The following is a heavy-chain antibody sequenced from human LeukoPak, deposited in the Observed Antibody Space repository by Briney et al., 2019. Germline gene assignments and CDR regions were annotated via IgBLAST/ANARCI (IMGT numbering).Heavy chain of an antibody. J-gene: IGHJ3*02. CDR1: SLTAGGYS. CDR2: ISGIGGST. D-gene: IGHD2/OR15-2a*01. V-gene: IGHV3-23*01. Sequence: GGSLRLSCALSSLTAGGYSGGGSRQAPGKGLEWVSAISGIGGSTYYADSVKGRFTISRDNSKNSLYLQMNSPGAEETAVDYCPKGGNPFDAFDICVQGTMVTVSS. CDR3: PKGGNPFDAFDI.